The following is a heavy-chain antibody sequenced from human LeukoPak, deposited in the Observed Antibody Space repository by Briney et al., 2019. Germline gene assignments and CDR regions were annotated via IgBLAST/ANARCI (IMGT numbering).Heavy chain of an antibody. CDR3: ARFGTSSSRFFDQ. Sequence: PSQTLSLTRTVSGGSISAYYWSWIRQPPGRGLEWSGYIHYSGTTNYYPSLKSRVTIALDTSKNQFSLKLNSVTAAATAVYYCARFGTSSSRFFDQWGQGTLVTVSS. D-gene: IGHD6-6*01. CDR1: GGSISAYY. J-gene: IGHJ4*02. V-gene: IGHV4-59*01. CDR2: IHYSGTT.